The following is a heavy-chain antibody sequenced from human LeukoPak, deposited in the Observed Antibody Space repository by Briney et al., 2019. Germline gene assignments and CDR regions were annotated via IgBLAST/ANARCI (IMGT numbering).Heavy chain of an antibody. J-gene: IGHJ4*02. Sequence: ASVKVSCKASGYTFTSYAMNWVRQAPGQGLEWMGWINTNTGNPTYAQGFTGRFVFSLDTSVSTAYLQISSLKAEDTAVYYCAREAIITIFGVVIPSSPDDYWGQGTLVTVSS. CDR2: INTNTGNP. CDR1: GYTFTSYA. CDR3: AREAIITIFGVVIPSSPDDY. D-gene: IGHD3-3*01. V-gene: IGHV7-4-1*02.